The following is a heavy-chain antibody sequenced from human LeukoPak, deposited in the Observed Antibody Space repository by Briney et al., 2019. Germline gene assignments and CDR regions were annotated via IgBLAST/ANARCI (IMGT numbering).Heavy chain of an antibody. CDR3: AINDGSGSYYKSDY. D-gene: IGHD3-10*01. CDR2: IDQSGST. Sequence: SETLSLTCAVYGGSFSGYYWSWIRQSPGKGLEWIGEIDQSGSTNYNPSLKSRVTITIDTSKNQLSLKLNSVTAADTAVYYCAINDGSGSYYKSDYWGQGTLVTVSS. V-gene: IGHV4-34*01. CDR1: GGSFSGYY. J-gene: IGHJ4*02.